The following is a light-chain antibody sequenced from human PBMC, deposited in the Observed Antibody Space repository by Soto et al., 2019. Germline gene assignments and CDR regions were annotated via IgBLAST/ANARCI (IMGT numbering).Light chain of an antibody. CDR3: QQFASYPLT. J-gene: IGKJ4*01. V-gene: IGKV1-5*01. CDR2: DAS. CDR1: QSISSW. Sequence: DIQMTQSPSTLSASVGDRVAITCRASQSISSWLAWYQQKPGKAHKLLIYDASTLQSGVPSKFSGSGSGTEFTLTISSLQPDDFATYYCQQFASYPLTFGGGTTLEI.